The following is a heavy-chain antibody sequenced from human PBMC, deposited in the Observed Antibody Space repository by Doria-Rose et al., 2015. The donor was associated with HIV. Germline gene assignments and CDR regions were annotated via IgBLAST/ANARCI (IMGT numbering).Heavy chain of an antibody. J-gene: IGHJ4*02. CDR1: GVSLSSPGMG. Sequence: ESGPVLVKPTETLTLTCTVSGVSLSSPGMGVSWIRQPPGKALEWLANIFSVDERSYKTSLKSRLTISRGTSKSQVVLTMTDMDPVDTATYYCARIKSSRWYHKYYFDFWGQGTLVIVSA. V-gene: IGHV2-26*01. CDR2: IFSVDER. CDR3: ARIKSSRWYHKYYFDF. D-gene: IGHD6-13*01.